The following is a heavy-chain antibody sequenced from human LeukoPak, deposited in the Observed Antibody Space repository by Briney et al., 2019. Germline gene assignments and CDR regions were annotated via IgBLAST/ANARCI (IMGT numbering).Heavy chain of an antibody. CDR3: ARDRDAAAGPKGENRFDP. CDR1: GFTFSSYG. Sequence: AGGSLRLSCAASGFTFSSYGMHWVRQAPGKGLEWVAVIWYDGSNKYYADSVKGRFTISRDNSKNTLYLQMNSLRAEDTAVYYCARDRDAAAGPKGENRFDPWGQGTLVTVSS. J-gene: IGHJ5*02. D-gene: IGHD6-13*01. CDR2: IWYDGSNK. V-gene: IGHV3-33*01.